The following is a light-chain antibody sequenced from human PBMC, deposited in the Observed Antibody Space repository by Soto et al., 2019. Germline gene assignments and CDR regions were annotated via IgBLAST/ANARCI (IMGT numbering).Light chain of an antibody. CDR1: NIGYKN. CDR3: QLWDSSSDHHV. Sequence: SYELTQPPSVSVAPGQTAKINCGGNNIGYKNVHWYQQRPGQAPVLVVYDDNRRPSGIPERFSGSNSGNTATLTISRVEAGDEADYYCQLWDSSSDHHVFGTGTKVTVL. CDR2: DDN. V-gene: IGLV3-21*02. J-gene: IGLJ1*01.